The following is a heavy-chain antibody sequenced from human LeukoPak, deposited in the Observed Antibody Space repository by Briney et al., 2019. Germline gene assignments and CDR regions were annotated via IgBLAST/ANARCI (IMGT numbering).Heavy chain of an antibody. J-gene: IGHJ4*02. V-gene: IGHV3-48*01. Sequence: GGSLRLSCAASGFTFSSYSMNWVRQAPGKGLERVPYISSSSGTIYYADSVKGRFTISRDNAKNSLYLQMNSLRAEDTAVYYCARGRPYCSSTSCPIDSWGQGTLVTVSS. D-gene: IGHD2-2*01. CDR2: ISSSSGTI. CDR3: ARGRPYCSSTSCPIDS. CDR1: GFTFSSYS.